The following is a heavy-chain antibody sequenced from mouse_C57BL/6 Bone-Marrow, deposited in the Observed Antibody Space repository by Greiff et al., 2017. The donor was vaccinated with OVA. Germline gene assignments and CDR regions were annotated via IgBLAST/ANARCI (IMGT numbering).Heavy chain of an antibody. Sequence: EVMLVESGEGLVKPGGSLKLSCAASGFTFSSYAMSWVRQTPEKRLEWVAYISSGGGYIYYADTVKGRFTISRDNARNTLYLQMSSLKSEDTAMYYCTRLRDAMDYWGRGTAVTVTS. CDR3: TRLRDAMDY. CDR1: GFTFSSYA. CDR2: ISSGGGYI. V-gene: IGHV5-9-1*02. J-gene: IGHJ4*01. D-gene: IGHD1-1*01.